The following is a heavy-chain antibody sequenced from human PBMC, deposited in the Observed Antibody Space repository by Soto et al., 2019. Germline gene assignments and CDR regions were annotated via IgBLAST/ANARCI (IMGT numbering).Heavy chain of an antibody. D-gene: IGHD3-16*01. J-gene: IGHJ3*02. V-gene: IGHV3-11*05. Sequence: QVPLVESGGGLVKPGGSLRLSCAASGFTFSDYYMSWIRQAPGKGLEWVSYISSSSSYTNYADSVKGRFTISRDNAKNSLYLQMNSLRAEDTAVYYCARDRGRTTTITAFDIWGQGTMVTVSS. CDR1: GFTFSDYY. CDR2: ISSSSSYT. CDR3: ARDRGRTTTITAFDI.